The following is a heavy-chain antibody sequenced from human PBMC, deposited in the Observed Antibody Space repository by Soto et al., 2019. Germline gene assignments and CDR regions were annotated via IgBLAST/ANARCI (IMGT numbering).Heavy chain of an antibody. CDR2: ISYDGSNT. D-gene: IGHD1-1*01. J-gene: IGHJ4*02. CDR1: GFTFSSYG. Sequence: SXXSLRLSCAASGFTFSSYGMNWVRQAPGKELEWVTVISYDGSNTHYTDSVKGRFTISRDNSKNTVYPQMNSLRVEDTALYYCAREGSTTTDYWGQGIPVTVSS. V-gene: IGHV3-30*03. CDR3: AREGSTTTDY.